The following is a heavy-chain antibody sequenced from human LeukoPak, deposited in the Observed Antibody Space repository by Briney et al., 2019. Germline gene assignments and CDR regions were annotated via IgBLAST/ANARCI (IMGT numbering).Heavy chain of an antibody. V-gene: IGHV1-2*02. CDR3: ARGGLRVMVYRLYYMDV. CDR1: GYSFTGYY. Sequence: AAVKVSCKASGYSFTGYYMHWVRQAPGQGLEGMGWINPNSGDTKYAQKFQGRVTMTRYTSISTAYIELTRLRSDDTAVYYCARGGLRVMVYRLYYMDVWGKGTTVTVSS. D-gene: IGHD2-8*01. CDR2: INPNSGDT. J-gene: IGHJ6*03.